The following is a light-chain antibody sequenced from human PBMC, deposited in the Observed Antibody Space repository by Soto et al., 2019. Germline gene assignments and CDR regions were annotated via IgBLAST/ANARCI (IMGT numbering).Light chain of an antibody. CDR3: SSYAASNNFYFV. CDR1: SSDVGVYNY. V-gene: IGLV2-8*01. Sequence: QSVLTQAPSASGSPGQSVPLSFPGTSSDVGVYNYVSWYQQYPGRAPKLMIYEVTKRPSGVPDRFSGSKSGNTASLTVSGLQAEDEADYYCSSYAASNNFYFVFGGGTKVTV. CDR2: EVT. J-gene: IGLJ3*02.